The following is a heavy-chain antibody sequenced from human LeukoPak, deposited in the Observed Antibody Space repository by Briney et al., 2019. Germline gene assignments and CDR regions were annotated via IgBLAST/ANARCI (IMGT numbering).Heavy chain of an antibody. CDR2: IYYSGNT. Sequence: GSLRPSCAASGFTFSSYEMNWIRQPPGKGLEWIGSIYYSGNTYYNASLKSQVSISIDTSKNQFSLRLTSVTAADTAVYYCARGRYYYGSGTLGWFDPWGQGTLVTVSS. CDR3: ARGRYYYGSGTLGWFDP. D-gene: IGHD3-10*01. J-gene: IGHJ5*02. V-gene: IGHV4-39*01. CDR1: GFTFSSYE.